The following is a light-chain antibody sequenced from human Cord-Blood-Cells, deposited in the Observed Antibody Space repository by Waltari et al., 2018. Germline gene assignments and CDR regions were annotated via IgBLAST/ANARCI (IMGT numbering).Light chain of an antibody. Sequence: QSVLTQPPSVSGAPGQRVTISCTGSSSNIGAGYDVYWYQQLPGTAPKHLIYGNSNRPSGVPDRFSGSKSGTSASLAITGLQAEDEADYYCQSYDSSLSGWVFGGGTKLTVL. J-gene: IGLJ3*02. CDR2: GNS. CDR3: QSYDSSLSGWV. V-gene: IGLV1-40*01. CDR1: SSNIGAGYD.